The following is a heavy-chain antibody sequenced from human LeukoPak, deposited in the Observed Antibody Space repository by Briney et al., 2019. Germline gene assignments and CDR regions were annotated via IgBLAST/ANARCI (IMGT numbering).Heavy chain of an antibody. J-gene: IGHJ5*02. Sequence: KSSETLSLTCTVSGGSISGHYWSWIRQPPGKGLEWIGHIYYSGSTNYNPSLRSRFTMSVDTSKNQFSLKVTSVTAADTAVYYCARRGESYGANWLDHWGQGLLVTVSS. CDR1: GGSISGHY. D-gene: IGHD1-26*01. CDR2: IYYSGST. CDR3: ARRGESYGANWLDH. V-gene: IGHV4-59*08.